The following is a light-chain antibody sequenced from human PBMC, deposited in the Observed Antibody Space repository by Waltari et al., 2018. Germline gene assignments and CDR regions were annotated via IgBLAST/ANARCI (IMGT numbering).Light chain of an antibody. J-gene: IGLJ2*01. CDR3: YSTDSTGNHVV. CDR1: ALPKKY. V-gene: IGLV3-10*01. CDR2: DDN. Sequence: SYELTQPPSVPVSPGQTARITCSGAALPKKYAFWYQQKSGQAPVLIIYDDNKRPSGIPGRFSGSSSGTMATLTISGAQVEDEADYYCYSTDSTGNHVVFGGGTKLTVL.